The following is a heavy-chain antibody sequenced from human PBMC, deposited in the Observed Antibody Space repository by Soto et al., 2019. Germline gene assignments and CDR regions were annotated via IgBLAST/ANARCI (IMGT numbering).Heavy chain of an antibody. CDR3: AKRDGVPAAIPVSYYYYMDV. V-gene: IGHV3-23*01. Sequence: SLRLSCAASGFTFSSYAMSWVRQAPGKGLEWVSAISGSGGSTYYADSVKGRFTISRDNSKNTLYLQMNSLRAEDTAVYYCAKRDGVPAAIPVSYYYYMDVWGKGTTVTVSS. CDR1: GFTFSSYA. J-gene: IGHJ6*03. CDR2: ISGSGGST. D-gene: IGHD2-2*01.